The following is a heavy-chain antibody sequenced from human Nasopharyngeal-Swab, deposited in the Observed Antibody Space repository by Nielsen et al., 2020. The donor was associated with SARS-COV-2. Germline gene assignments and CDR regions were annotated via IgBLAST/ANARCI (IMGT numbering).Heavy chain of an antibody. Sequence: ASVKVSGKASGYTFTSYYMHWLRQAPGQGLEWMGIINPSGGSTSYAQKFQGRVTMTRDTSRSTVYMELSSLRSEDTAVYYCARDEVGTGYWTGYGMDVWGQGTTVTVSS. CDR2: INPSGGST. J-gene: IGHJ6*02. CDR3: ARDEVGTGYWTGYGMDV. D-gene: IGHD3/OR15-3a*01. V-gene: IGHV1-46*01. CDR1: GYTFTSYY.